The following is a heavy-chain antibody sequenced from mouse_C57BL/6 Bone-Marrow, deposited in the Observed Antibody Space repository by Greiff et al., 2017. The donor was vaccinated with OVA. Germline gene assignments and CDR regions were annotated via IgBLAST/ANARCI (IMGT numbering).Heavy chain of an antibody. CDR3: AREGYSNLYAMDY. D-gene: IGHD2-5*01. Sequence: QVQLQQPGAELVKPGASVKLSCKASGYTFTSYWMHWVKQRPGQGLEWIGMIHPNSGSTNYNEKFKGKATLTVDKSSSTAYMQLSSLTSEDSAVYYSAREGYSNLYAMDYWGQGTSVTVSS. CDR2: IHPNSGST. V-gene: IGHV1-64*01. CDR1: GYTFTSYW. J-gene: IGHJ4*01.